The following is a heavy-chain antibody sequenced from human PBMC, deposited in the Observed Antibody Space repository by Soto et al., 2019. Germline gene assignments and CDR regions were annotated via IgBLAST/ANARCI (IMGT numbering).Heavy chain of an antibody. CDR2: ISGSGGST. CDR1: GFTFSSYA. Sequence: GGSLRLSXAASGFTFSSYAMSWVRQAPGKGLEWVSAISGSGGSTYYADSVKGRFTISRDNSKNTLYLQMNSLRAEDTAVYYCARVITPYYYYGMDVWGQGTTVTVSS. J-gene: IGHJ6*02. D-gene: IGHD3-3*01. V-gene: IGHV3-23*01. CDR3: ARVITPYYYYGMDV.